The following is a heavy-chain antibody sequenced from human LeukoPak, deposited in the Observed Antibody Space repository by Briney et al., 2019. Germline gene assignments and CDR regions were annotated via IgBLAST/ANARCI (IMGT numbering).Heavy chain of an antibody. Sequence: SETLSLTCTVFGGSISRHYWSWLRQPPGKGLEWIGYIDYSGSTNYNPFLTSRVTISVDTSKNQFSLNLSSVTAADTAVYYCARGHYYDTSGDYWGQGTPVTVSS. CDR3: ARGHYYDTSGDY. J-gene: IGHJ4*02. CDR2: IDYSGST. V-gene: IGHV4-59*11. D-gene: IGHD3-22*01. CDR1: GGSISRHY.